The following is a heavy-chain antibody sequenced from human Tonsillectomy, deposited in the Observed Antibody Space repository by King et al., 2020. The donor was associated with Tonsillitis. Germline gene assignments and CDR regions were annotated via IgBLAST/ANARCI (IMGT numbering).Heavy chain of an antibody. D-gene: IGHD6-13*01. CDR2: IYYSGST. CDR1: GGSISSSSYY. J-gene: IGHJ4*02. Sequence: LQLQESGPGLVKPSETLSLTCTVSGGSISSSSYYWGWIRQPPGKGLEWIGSIYYSGSTYYNPSLKSRVTISVDTSKNQFSLKLSSVTAADTAVYYCAREHPEWSDIAATFDYWGQGTLVTVSS. V-gene: IGHV4-39*07. CDR3: AREHPEWSDIAATFDY.